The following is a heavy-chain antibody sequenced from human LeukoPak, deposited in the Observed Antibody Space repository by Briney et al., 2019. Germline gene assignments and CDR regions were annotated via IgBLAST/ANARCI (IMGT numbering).Heavy chain of an antibody. CDR2: IYDTRST. V-gene: IGHV4-59*01. CDR3: ARAPGSAYYPYYYMDV. J-gene: IGHJ6*03. Sequence: SETLSLTCTVSGGSISNYYWSWLRQPPGKGREWVGYIYDTRSTNYNPSLKGRVTISVDTSKNQFSLNLISVTAADTAEYYCARAPGSAYYPYYYMDVWGKGTTVTVSS. D-gene: IGHD6-19*01. CDR1: GGSISNYY.